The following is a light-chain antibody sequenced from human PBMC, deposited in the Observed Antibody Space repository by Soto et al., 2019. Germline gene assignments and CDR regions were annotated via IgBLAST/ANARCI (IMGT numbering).Light chain of an antibody. CDR1: QSINSW. V-gene: IGKV1-5*01. J-gene: IGKJ1*01. CDR2: DAS. CDR3: QQYEISSPT. Sequence: DIQMTQSPSTLAASVGDRVAITCRASQSINSWLAWSRCAPGKAPKLLIYDASSLEGGVLARFSGSGSGTEFTLIITSLQPEDFATYCCQQYEISSPTFGQGAKVEFK.